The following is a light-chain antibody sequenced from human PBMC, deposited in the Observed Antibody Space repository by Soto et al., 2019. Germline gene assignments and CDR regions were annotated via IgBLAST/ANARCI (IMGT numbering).Light chain of an antibody. V-gene: IGKV1-5*03. Sequence: DIQMTQSPSTLSASVGDRVTITCRASQSISNWLAWYQQKPGKAPNLLIYKASSLESGVPSRFSGSGSGTEFTLTISSLQPDDFATYYYQQYSNYWTFGQGTKVEIK. J-gene: IGKJ1*01. CDR1: QSISNW. CDR3: QQYSNYWT. CDR2: KAS.